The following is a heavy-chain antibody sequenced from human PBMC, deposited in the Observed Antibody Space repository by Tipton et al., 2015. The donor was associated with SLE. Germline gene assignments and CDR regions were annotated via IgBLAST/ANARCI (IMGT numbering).Heavy chain of an antibody. J-gene: IGHJ4*02. CDR2: INHSGST. CDR1: GGSISSGGYY. Sequence: TLSLTCTVSGGSISSGGYYWSWIRQHPGKGLEWIGEINHSGSTNYNPSLKSRVTISVDTSKNQFSLKLSSVTAADTAVYYCARDRAYSGYDLFYFDYWGQGTLVTVSS. D-gene: IGHD5-12*01. CDR3: ARDRAYSGYDLFYFDY. V-gene: IGHV4-31*03.